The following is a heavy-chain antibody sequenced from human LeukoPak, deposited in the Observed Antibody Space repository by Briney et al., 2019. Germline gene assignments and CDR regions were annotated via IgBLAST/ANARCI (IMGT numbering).Heavy chain of an antibody. CDR3: ARRMKAAAGSHYFDY. CDR2: IIPIFGTA. CDR1: GGTFSSYA. Sequence: GASVKVSCKASGGTFSSYAISWVRQAPGQGLEWMGGIIPIFGTANYAQKFQGRVTITADESTSTAYMELSSLRSEDTAVYNCARRMKAAAGSHYFDYWGQGTLVTVSS. D-gene: IGHD6-13*01. J-gene: IGHJ4*02. V-gene: IGHV1-69*13.